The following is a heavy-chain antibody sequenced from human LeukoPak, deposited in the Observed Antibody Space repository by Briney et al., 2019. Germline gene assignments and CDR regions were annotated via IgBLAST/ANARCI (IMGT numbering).Heavy chain of an antibody. J-gene: IGHJ3*02. CDR2: IYRSGNT. CDR1: GYSISSGYY. V-gene: IGHV4-38-2*01. Sequence: SETLSLTCAVSGYSISSGYYWGWIRQPPGKGLEWIGSIYRSGNTYYNPSLKSQVTISVDTSKNQFSLKLSSVTAADTAVYYCGRHDILGSSAWTDAFDIWGQGTMVTVSS. D-gene: IGHD3-9*01. CDR3: GRHDILGSSAWTDAFDI.